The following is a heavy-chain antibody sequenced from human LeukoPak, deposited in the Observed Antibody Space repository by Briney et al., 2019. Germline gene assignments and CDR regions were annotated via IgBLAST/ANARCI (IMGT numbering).Heavy chain of an antibody. Sequence: GGSLRLSCAASGFAFTDYDMHWVRQATGGGLEWVSSIGKAGDTYYADSVKGRFTISRDNSKNTLYLQMNSLRAEDTAVYYCAKDFPGGYYSEDAFDIWGQGTMVTVSS. CDR1: GFAFTDYD. V-gene: IGHV3-13*01. CDR3: AKDFPGGYYSEDAFDI. J-gene: IGHJ3*02. CDR2: IGKAGDT. D-gene: IGHD1-26*01.